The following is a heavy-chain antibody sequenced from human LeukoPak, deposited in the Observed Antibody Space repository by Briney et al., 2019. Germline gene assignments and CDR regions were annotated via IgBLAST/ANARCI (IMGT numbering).Heavy chain of an antibody. Sequence: ASVKVSCKVSGCTLTELSMHWVRQAPGKGLEWMGGFDPEDGETIYAQKFQGRVTMTEDTSTDTAYMELSSLRSEDTAVYYCATSESAGYWFDPWGQGTLVTVSS. CDR3: ATSESAGYWFDP. J-gene: IGHJ5*02. D-gene: IGHD2/OR15-2a*01. V-gene: IGHV1-24*01. CDR1: GCTLTELS. CDR2: FDPEDGET.